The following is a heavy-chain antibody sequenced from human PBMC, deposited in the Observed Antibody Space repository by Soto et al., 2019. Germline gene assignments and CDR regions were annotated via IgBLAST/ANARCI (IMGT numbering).Heavy chain of an antibody. CDR3: ARPRLGIAALYGMDV. D-gene: IGHD6-13*01. V-gene: IGHV1-69*13. Sequence: SVKVSCKASGGTFSSYAISWVRQAPGQGLEWMGGIIPIFGTANYAQKFQGRVTITADESTSTAYMELSSLRSEDTAVYYCARPRLGIAALYGMDVWGQGTTVTV. CDR2: IIPIFGTA. CDR1: GGTFSSYA. J-gene: IGHJ6*02.